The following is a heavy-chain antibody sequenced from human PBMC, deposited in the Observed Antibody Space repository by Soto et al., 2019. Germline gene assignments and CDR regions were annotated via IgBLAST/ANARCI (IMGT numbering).Heavy chain of an antibody. CDR3: AREGFDNRPPY. CDR2: MFASGSS. J-gene: IGHJ4*02. D-gene: IGHD1-20*01. V-gene: IGHV4-4*02. Sequence: SETLSLTCAVSGDSISSPNWWSWYRQTPGKGLELIGEMFASGSSDYNPSLNGRVTISLDTSKNHFSLKLTSLTAADTAIYYCAREGFDNRPPYWGQVIPVTVS. CDR1: GDSISSPNW.